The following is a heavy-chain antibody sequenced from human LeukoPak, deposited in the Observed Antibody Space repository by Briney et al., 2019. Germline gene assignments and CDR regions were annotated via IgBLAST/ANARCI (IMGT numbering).Heavy chain of an antibody. CDR3: ARDRSFGYYYGSGSYPFDL. D-gene: IGHD3-10*01. J-gene: IGHJ2*01. V-gene: IGHV3-11*01. Sequence: GGSLRLSCAASGFTFSSYAMSWIRQAPGKGLEWVSYISSSGSTIYYADSVKGRFTISRDNAKNSLYLQMNSLRAEDTAVYYCARDRSFGYYYGSGSYPFDLWGRGTLVTVSS. CDR2: ISSSGSTI. CDR1: GFTFSSYA.